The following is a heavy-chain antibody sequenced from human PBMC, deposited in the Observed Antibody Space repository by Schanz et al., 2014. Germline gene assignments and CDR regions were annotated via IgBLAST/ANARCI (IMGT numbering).Heavy chain of an antibody. CDR1: GGSFSGYY. Sequence: QVQLQQWGAGLLKPSETLSLTCAVYGGSFSGYYWTWIRQPPDTGLEWIGEINQSGDTNYNPSLKSRVTISVATSNNQFSLKLRSVTAADTAVYYCARLYCSTPGCYVSPNGFAKDYWGQGTLVTVSS. V-gene: IGHV4-34*01. J-gene: IGHJ4*02. CDR2: INQSGDT. D-gene: IGHD2-2*01. CDR3: ARLYCSTPGCYVSPNGFAKDY.